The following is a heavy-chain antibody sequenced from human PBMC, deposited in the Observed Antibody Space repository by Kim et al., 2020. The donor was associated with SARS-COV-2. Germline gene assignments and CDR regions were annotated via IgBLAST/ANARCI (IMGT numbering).Heavy chain of an antibody. CDR1: GFTFSDYY. CDR3: ARDISSSGWYNYYYYAMDV. V-gene: IGHV3-11*01. J-gene: IGHJ6*02. CDR2: ISARGNTV. D-gene: IGHD6-19*01. Sequence: GGSLRLSCAASGFTFSDYYMSWIRQAPGKGLEWVSYISARGNTVYYPESLRGRFIISRDNAKDSLYLQINSLRADDTAVYYCARDISSSGWYNYYYYAMDVWGQGTTVTVSS.